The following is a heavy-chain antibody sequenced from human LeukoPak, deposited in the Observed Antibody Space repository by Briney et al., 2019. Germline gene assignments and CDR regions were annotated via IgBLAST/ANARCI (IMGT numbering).Heavy chain of an antibody. V-gene: IGHV3-48*02. J-gene: IGHJ4*02. CDR1: GFTFSSYS. CDR3: AAASGSYDFDY. CDR2: ISSSSSSI. D-gene: IGHD1-26*01. Sequence: GSLRLSCAASGFTFSSYSMNWVRQAPGKGLEWVSYISSSSSSIYYADSVKGRFTISRDNAKNSLYLQMNSLRDADTAVYYCAAASGSYDFDYWCQGTLVTVSS.